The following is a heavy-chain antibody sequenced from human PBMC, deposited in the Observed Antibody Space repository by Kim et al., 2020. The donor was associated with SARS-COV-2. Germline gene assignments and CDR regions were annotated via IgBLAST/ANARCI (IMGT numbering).Heavy chain of an antibody. Sequence: GGSLRLSCAASGFTFSNYWMTWVRQAPGKGLEWVANIRKDGGEKHYVDSVKGRFTISRDNARNSVYLQMDSLRDEDTAVYYCGRDWIDEARGASVDSWGQGTLVTVSS. CDR1: GFTFSNYW. CDR3: GRDWIDEARGASVDS. CDR2: IRKDGGEK. J-gene: IGHJ4*02. D-gene: IGHD1-26*01. V-gene: IGHV3-7*01.